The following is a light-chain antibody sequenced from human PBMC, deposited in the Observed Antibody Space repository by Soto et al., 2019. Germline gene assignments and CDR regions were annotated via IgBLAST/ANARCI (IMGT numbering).Light chain of an antibody. J-gene: IGKJ1*01. Sequence: DIQMTQSPSTLSASLGDRVTITCRASQSINAWLAWYQQKPGKAPKLLIYDASSLQSGVPPRFSGSGSGTEFTLTIRSLQPDDIATYYCQQYSSYSAWTFGEGTKVDIK. CDR2: DAS. V-gene: IGKV1-5*01. CDR1: QSINAW. CDR3: QQYSSYSAWT.